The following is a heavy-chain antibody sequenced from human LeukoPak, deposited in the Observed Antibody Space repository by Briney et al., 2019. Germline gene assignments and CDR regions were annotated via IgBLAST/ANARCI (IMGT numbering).Heavy chain of an antibody. CDR2: INWNGGST. V-gene: IGHV3-20*01. Sequence: GGSLRLSCAASGFTVSSNYMSWVRQAPGEGLEWVSGINWNGGSTGSADSVKGRFTISRDNAKNSLYLQMNSLRAEDTALYHCARVHYYYGMDVWGQGTTVTVSS. CDR1: GFTVSSNY. CDR3: ARVHYYYGMDV. J-gene: IGHJ6*02.